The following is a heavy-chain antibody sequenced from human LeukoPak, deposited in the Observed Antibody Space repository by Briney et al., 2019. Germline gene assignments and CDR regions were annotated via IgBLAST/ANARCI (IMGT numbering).Heavy chain of an antibody. CDR3: ARGQGATVPQVGKNWFDP. V-gene: IGHV4-34*01. D-gene: IGHD1-26*01. CDR2: VNESGGT. J-gene: IGHJ5*02. Sequence: SETLSLTCAVYIDSFSNYHWNWIRQTPAKGMEWIGEVNESGGTNISPSLRSRVILSVDTSKNQFSLKLISVTVEDTAIYYCARGQGATVPQVGKNWFDPWGQGTRVTVSS. CDR1: IDSFSNYH.